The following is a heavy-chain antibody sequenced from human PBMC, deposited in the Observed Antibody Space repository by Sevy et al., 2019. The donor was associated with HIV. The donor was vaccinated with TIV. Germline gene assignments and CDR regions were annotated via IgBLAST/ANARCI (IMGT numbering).Heavy chain of an antibody. CDR1: GFTFSSYG. V-gene: IGHV3-33*06. CDR3: AKESDTAMAYFDY. Sequence: GSLRLSCAASGFTFSSYGMHWVRQAPGKGLEWVAVIWYDGSNKYYADSVKGRFTISRDNSKNTLYLQMNSLRAEDTAVYYCAKESDTAMAYFDYWGQGTLVTVSS. CDR2: IWYDGSNK. J-gene: IGHJ4*02. D-gene: IGHD5-18*01.